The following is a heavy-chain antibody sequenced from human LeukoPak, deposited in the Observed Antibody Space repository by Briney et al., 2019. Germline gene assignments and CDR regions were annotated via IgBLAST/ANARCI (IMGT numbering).Heavy chain of an antibody. D-gene: IGHD4-17*01. Sequence: GGSLRLSCAASGFTFSDHCMDWVRQAPGKGLEWVGRTRNKANSYTTEYAASVKGRFTISRDDSKNSLYLQMNSLKTEDTAVYYCARGGVTTLYYFDYWGQGTLVTVSS. CDR2: TRNKANSYTT. V-gene: IGHV3-72*01. CDR3: ARGGVTTLYYFDY. CDR1: GFTFSDHC. J-gene: IGHJ4*02.